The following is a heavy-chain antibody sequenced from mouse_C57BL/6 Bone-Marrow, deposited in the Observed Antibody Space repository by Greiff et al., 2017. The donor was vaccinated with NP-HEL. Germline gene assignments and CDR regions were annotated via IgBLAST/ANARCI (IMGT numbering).Heavy chain of an antibody. J-gene: IGHJ4*01. D-gene: IGHD1-1*01. CDR2: INPNNGGT. CDR1: GYTFTDYN. V-gene: IGHV1-22*01. CDR3: ARYYGSSYLAMDY. Sequence: VQLQQSGPELVKPGASVKMSCKASGYTFTDYNMHWVKQSHGKSLEWIGYINPNNGGTSYNQKFKGKATLTVNKSSSTAYMELRSLTSEDSAVYYCARYYGSSYLAMDYWGQGTSVTVSS.